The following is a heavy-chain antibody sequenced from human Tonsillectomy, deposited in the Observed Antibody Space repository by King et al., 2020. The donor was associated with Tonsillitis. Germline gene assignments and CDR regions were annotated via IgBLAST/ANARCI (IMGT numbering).Heavy chain of an antibody. CDR2: IDWDDHK. CDR1: GFSLSTSGMC. CDR3: ARTLIQDSSGRYDWFAP. V-gene: IGHV2-70*11. D-gene: IGHD6-19*01. J-gene: IGHJ5*02. Sequence: VTLKESGPALVKPTQTLTLTCTFSGFSLSTSGMCVIWIRQPPGKALEWLARIDWDDHKYYSTSLKTRLTISKDTSKSHVVLTMTNMDPVDTATYYCARTLIQDSSGRYDWFAPWGQGTLVTVSS.